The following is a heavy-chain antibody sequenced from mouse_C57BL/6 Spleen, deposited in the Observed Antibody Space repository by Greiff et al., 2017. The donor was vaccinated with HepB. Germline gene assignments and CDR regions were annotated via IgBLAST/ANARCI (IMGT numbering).Heavy chain of an antibody. J-gene: IGHJ4*01. CDR2: IDPSDSYT. Sequence: VQLQQPGAELVMPGASVKLSCKASGYTFTSYWMHWVKQRPGQGLEWIGEIDPSDSYTNYNQKFKGKSTLTVDKSSSTAYMQLSSLTSEDSAVYYCARVKSNYADAMDYWGQGTSVTVSS. D-gene: IGHD2-5*01. V-gene: IGHV1-69*01. CDR3: ARVKSNYADAMDY. CDR1: GYTFTSYW.